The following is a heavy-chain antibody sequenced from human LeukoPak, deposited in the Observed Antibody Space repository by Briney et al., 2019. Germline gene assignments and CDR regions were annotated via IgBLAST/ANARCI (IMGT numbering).Heavy chain of an antibody. D-gene: IGHD3-22*01. CDR1: GFTFRTYW. CDR3: AAFYYDPAY. Sequence: GGSLRLSCAASGFTFRTYWMHWVRQAPGKGLVWVSRISGDGRSTSYAGFVKGRFTISRDNAKNTLYLQIHSLRADDSAVYYCAAFYYDPAYWGQGTLVTVSS. V-gene: IGHV3-74*01. J-gene: IGHJ4*02. CDR2: ISGDGRST.